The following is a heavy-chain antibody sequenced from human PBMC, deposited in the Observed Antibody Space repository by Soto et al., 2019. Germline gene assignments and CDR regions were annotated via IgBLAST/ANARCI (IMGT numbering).Heavy chain of an antibody. V-gene: IGHV4-59*08. J-gene: IGHJ6*03. D-gene: IGHD6-6*01. CDR1: GGSISSYY. Sequence: SETLSLTCTVSGGSISSYYWSWIRQPPGKGLEWIGYIYYSGSTNYNPSLKSRVTISVGTSKNQFSLKLSSVTAADTAVYYCARLPVLAARFYYYYYMDVWGKGTTVTVSS. CDR3: ARLPVLAARFYYYYYMDV. CDR2: IYYSGST.